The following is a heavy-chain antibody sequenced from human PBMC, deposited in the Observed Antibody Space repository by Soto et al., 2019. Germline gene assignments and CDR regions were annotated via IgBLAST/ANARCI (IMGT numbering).Heavy chain of an antibody. Sequence: QVQLVQSGAEVKKPGSSVKVSCTASGGTFSSYAVNWVRQAPGQGLEWMGGIIPIFGSANYAQKFQGRVTITADKSTSTAYMELSSLRSEDTAVYYCARDPSISSWSNYYYYCMDVWGQGTTVTGSS. D-gene: IGHD6-13*01. V-gene: IGHV1-69*06. CDR2: IIPIFGSA. CDR1: GGTFSSYA. J-gene: IGHJ6*02. CDR3: ARDPSISSWSNYYYYCMDV.